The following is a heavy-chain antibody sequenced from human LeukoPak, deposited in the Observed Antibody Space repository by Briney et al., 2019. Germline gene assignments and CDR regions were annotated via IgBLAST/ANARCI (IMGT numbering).Heavy chain of an antibody. CDR3: ARRGGRRGTTVGLDY. CDR1: GGSISSSSYY. D-gene: IGHD4-23*01. CDR2: IYYSGST. J-gene: IGHJ4*02. V-gene: IGHV4-39*01. Sequence: SGTLSLTCTVSGGSISSSSYYWGWIRQPPGKGLEWIGSIYYSGSTYYNPSLKSRVTISVDTSKNQFSLKLSSVTAADTAVYYCARRGGRRGTTVGLDYWGQGTLVTVSS.